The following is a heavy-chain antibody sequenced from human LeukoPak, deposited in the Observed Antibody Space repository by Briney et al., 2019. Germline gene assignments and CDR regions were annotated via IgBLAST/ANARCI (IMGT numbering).Heavy chain of an antibody. V-gene: IGHV3-23*01. CDR1: GFTFSSYA. Sequence: GGSLRLSCAASGFTFSSYAMRWVRQAPGKGLEWVSAISGSGGSTYYADSVKGRFTISRDNSKNTLYLQMNSLRAEDTAVYYCAKDLYDTAMVALYADYWGQGTLVTVSS. D-gene: IGHD5-18*01. CDR3: AKDLYDTAMVALYADY. J-gene: IGHJ4*02. CDR2: ISGSGGST.